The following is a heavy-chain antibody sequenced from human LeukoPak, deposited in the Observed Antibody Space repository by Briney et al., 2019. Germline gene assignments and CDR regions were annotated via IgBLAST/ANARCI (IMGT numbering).Heavy chain of an antibody. CDR3: ARVFLERLTSGYFDN. CDR2: ISYSGQQK. Sequence: GGSLRLSCAASGFSYSDYAMHWVRQGPGKVLEWVAVISYSGQQKYYGDSVKGRFTVSRDNPKNTLYLQMNNLRDDDTAVYYCARVFLERLTSGYFDNWGQGTLVTVSP. J-gene: IGHJ4*02. V-gene: IGHV3-30*04. CDR1: GFSYSDYA. D-gene: IGHD3-3*01.